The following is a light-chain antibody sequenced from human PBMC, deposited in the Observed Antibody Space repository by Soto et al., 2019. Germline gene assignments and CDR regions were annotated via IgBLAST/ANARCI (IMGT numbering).Light chain of an antibody. Sequence: DIRMTQSPSSLSASVGDRLTITCRASQSIGRYLHWYQQKPGKAPQLLIYAASSLHTGVPTRFSGSGSRTDFTLTINSLQPEDFATYYCQQSYRTPFFGPGTKVDIK. CDR1: QSIGRY. CDR2: AAS. V-gene: IGKV1-39*01. CDR3: QQSYRTPF. J-gene: IGKJ3*01.